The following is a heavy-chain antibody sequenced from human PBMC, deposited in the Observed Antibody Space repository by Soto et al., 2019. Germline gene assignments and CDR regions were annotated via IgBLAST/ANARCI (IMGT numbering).Heavy chain of an antibody. CDR2: IYYSGST. J-gene: IGHJ4*02. V-gene: IGHV4-39*01. CDR1: GGSISSSSYY. Sequence: PSETLSLTCTVSGGSISSSSYYWGWIRQPPGKGLEWIGSIYYSGSTYYNPSLKSRVTISVDTSKNQFSLKLSSVTAADTAVYYCASLGPRWSYSGYDPSYLDYWGPGTRVTVSS. CDR3: ASLGPRWSYSGYDPSYLDY. D-gene: IGHD5-12*01.